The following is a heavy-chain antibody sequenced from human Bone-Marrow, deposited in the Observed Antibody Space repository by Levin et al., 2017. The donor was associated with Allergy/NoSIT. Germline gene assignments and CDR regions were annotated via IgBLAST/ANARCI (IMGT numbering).Heavy chain of an antibody. CDR2: MNPNSGNT. CDR3: ARGLRTYDFWSGYYYFDY. V-gene: IGHV1-8*01. D-gene: IGHD3-3*01. J-gene: IGHJ4*02. Sequence: ASVKVSCKASGYTFTSYDINWVRQATGQGLEWMGWMNPNSGNTGYAQKFQGRVTMTRNTSISTAYMELSSLRSEDTAVYYCARGLRTYDFWSGYYYFDYWGQGTLVTVSS. CDR1: GYTFTSYD.